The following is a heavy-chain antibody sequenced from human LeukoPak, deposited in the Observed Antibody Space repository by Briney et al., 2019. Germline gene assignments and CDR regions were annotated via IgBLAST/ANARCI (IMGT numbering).Heavy chain of an antibody. Sequence: PSETLSLTCTVSGGSISSGSYYWSWIRQPAGKGLEWIGRIYSSGSTNYNPSLKSRVTISVDTSKTQFSLNLSSVTAADTAVYYCARLGDYYGSGTYYRPPDYWGQGTLVTVSS. J-gene: IGHJ4*02. CDR2: IYSSGST. CDR3: ARLGDYYGSGTYYRPPDY. V-gene: IGHV4-61*02. D-gene: IGHD3-10*01. CDR1: GGSISSGSYY.